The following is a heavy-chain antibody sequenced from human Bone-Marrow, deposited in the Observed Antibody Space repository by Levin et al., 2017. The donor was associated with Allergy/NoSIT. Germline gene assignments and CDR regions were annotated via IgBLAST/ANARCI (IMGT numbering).Heavy chain of an antibody. V-gene: IGHV4-31*03. CDR3: AREDGYVFDY. J-gene: IGHJ4*02. Sequence: SQTLSLTCSLSGGSISTGGFHWSWVRQRPGKGLEWIGYIYYSGNTYYNPSLQSRLSISLDTSKNQFSLRLTSVTAADTAVYYCAREDGYVFDYWGQGTLVTVSS. D-gene: IGHD5-24*01. CDR2: IYYSGNT. CDR1: GGSISTGGFH.